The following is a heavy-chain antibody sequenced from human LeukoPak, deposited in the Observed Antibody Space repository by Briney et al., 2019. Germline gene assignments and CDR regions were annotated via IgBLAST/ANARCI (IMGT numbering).Heavy chain of an antibody. Sequence: SETLSLTCTVSGYSISSGYYWGWIRQPPGKGLEWIGSIYHSGSTYYNPSLKSRVTISVDTSKNQSSLKLSSVTAADTAVYYCARGYNWNYGLDYYMDVWGKGTTVTVSS. CDR3: ARGYNWNYGLDYYMDV. J-gene: IGHJ6*03. V-gene: IGHV4-38-2*02. CDR1: GYSISSGYY. CDR2: IYHSGST. D-gene: IGHD1-7*01.